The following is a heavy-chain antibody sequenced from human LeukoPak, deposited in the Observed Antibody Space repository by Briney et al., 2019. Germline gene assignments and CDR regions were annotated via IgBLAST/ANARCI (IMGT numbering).Heavy chain of an antibody. CDR2: INADGSNT. D-gene: IGHD3-10*01. CDR3: TREVLNAFDS. CDR1: GFIFSNHW. J-gene: IGHJ3*02. V-gene: IGHV3-74*01. Sequence: GGSLRLSCAAFGFIFSNHWMHWVRQAPGKGLMWVSRINADGSNTRYADSVKGRFTISRDNAKNTLYLQMNSLRAEDTAVYYCTREVLNAFDSWGQGTLVTVSS.